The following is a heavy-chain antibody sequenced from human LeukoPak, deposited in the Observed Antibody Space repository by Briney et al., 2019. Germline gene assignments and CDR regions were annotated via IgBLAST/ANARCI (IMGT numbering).Heavy chain of an antibody. CDR1: GGSISSYY. Sequence: SETLSLTCTVSGGSISSYYWSWIRQPPGKRLEWIGYIYYSGSTNYNPSLKSRVTISVDTSKNQFSLKLSSVTAADTAVYYCARLWFGELLPDYWGQGTLVTVSS. CDR3: ARLWFGELLPDY. D-gene: IGHD3-10*01. J-gene: IGHJ4*02. CDR2: IYYSGST. V-gene: IGHV4-59*08.